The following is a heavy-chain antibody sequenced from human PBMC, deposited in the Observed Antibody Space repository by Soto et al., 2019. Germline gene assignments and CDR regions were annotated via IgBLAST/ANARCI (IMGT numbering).Heavy chain of an antibody. Sequence: QVQLQESGPGLVKPSQTLSLTCTVSGGSINSGAYYWSWIRQHPGKGLEWIGYIYYTGSNYYNPSLNSRVTMSVDTSESQFSLNLRYVTAADTAVYYCARSTVVTTSFWHFDLWGRGTLVTVSS. CDR1: GGSINSGAYY. J-gene: IGHJ2*01. CDR3: ARSTVVTTSFWHFDL. CDR2: IYYTGSN. D-gene: IGHD2-15*01. V-gene: IGHV4-31*03.